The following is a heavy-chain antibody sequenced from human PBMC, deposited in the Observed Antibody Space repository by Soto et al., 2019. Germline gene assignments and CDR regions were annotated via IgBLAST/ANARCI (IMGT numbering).Heavy chain of an antibody. J-gene: IGHJ4*02. Sequence: QLQLQESGPGLVKPSETLSLTCTVSGGSISSSSYYWGWIRQPPGKGLEWIGSIYYSGSTYYNPSLKRRVTISVDTSKNQFSLKLSSVTAADTAVYYCAAYSSSSGGNFDYWGQGTLVTVSS. V-gene: IGHV4-39*01. CDR1: GGSISSSSYY. CDR3: AAYSSSSGGNFDY. D-gene: IGHD6-6*01. CDR2: IYYSGST.